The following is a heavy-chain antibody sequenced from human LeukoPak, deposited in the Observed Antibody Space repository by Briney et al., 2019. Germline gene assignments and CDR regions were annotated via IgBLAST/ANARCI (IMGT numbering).Heavy chain of an antibody. CDR1: GGSISSSSYY. V-gene: IGHV4-39*07. Sequence: SETLSLTCTVSGGSISSSSYYWGWIRQPPGKGLEWIGSIYYSGSTYYNPSLKSRATISVDTSKNQFSLKLSSVTAADTAVYYCARVPGAVGLFDYWGQGSLVTVSS. D-gene: IGHD6-19*01. CDR3: ARVPGAVGLFDY. J-gene: IGHJ4*02. CDR2: IYYSGST.